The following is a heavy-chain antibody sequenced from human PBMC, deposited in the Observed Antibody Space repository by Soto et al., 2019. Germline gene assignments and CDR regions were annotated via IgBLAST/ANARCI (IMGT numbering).Heavy chain of an antibody. D-gene: IGHD5-18*01. CDR1: GYSISSGYY. Sequence: SSETLSLTCAVSGYSISSGYYWGWIRQPPGKGLEWIGSIYHSGSTYYNPSLKSRVTISVDTSKNQFSLKLSSVTAADTAVYYCARLRGTAMAPRAYYYYGMDLWGQGTTVTVSS. CDR3: ARLRGTAMAPRAYYYYGMDL. CDR2: IYHSGST. V-gene: IGHV4-38-2*01. J-gene: IGHJ6*02.